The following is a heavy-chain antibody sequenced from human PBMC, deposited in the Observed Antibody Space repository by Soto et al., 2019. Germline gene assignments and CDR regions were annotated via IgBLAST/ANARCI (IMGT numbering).Heavy chain of an antibody. Sequence: LSLTYTVSGGSFRSYYWRWIRQPPGKGLEWIGYIYYSGSTNYNPSLKSRVTISVDTSKNQFSLKLSSVTAADTAVYYCARDTYYGSGSPYYYYYGMDVWGQGTTVTVSS. CDR1: GGSFRSYY. CDR3: ARDTYYGSGSPYYYYYGMDV. J-gene: IGHJ6*02. V-gene: IGHV4-59*01. CDR2: IYYSGST. D-gene: IGHD3-10*01.